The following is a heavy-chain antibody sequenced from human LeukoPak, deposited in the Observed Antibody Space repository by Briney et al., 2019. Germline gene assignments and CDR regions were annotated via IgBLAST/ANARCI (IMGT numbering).Heavy chain of an antibody. V-gene: IGHV1-2*02. D-gene: IGHD5-12*01. Sequence: ASVKVSCQASGYTFPGYYMHWVRQATGQGLEWMGWINPNSGGTNYAQKFQGRVTMTRDTSISTAYMELSRLRSDDTAVYYCAVTIQVATGIDYWGQGTLVTVSS. J-gene: IGHJ4*02. CDR1: GYTFPGYY. CDR3: AVTIQVATGIDY. CDR2: INPNSGGT.